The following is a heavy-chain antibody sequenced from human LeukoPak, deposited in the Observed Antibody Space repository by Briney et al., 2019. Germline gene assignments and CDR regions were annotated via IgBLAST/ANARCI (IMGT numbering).Heavy chain of an antibody. CDR2: MNPNSGNT. Sequence: ASVKVSCKASGYTFTSYDINWVRQATGQGLEWMGWMNPNSGNTGYAQKFQGRVTMTRNTSISTAYMELSSLRSEDTAVYYCARSCISGLMVVVMYFDYWGQGTLVTVSS. V-gene: IGHV1-8*01. D-gene: IGHD3-22*01. CDR3: ARSCISGLMVVVMYFDY. CDR1: GYTFTSYD. J-gene: IGHJ4*02.